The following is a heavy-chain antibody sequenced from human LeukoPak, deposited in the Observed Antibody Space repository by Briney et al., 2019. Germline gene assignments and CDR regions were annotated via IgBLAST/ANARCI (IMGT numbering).Heavy chain of an antibody. V-gene: IGHV1-2*06. J-gene: IGHJ6*02. CDR1: GYTFTGYY. CDR2: INPNSGGT. Sequence: ASVKVSCKASGYTFTGYYMHWVRQAPGQGLEWMGRINPNSGGTNYAQEFQGRVTMTRDTSISTAYMELSRLRSDDTAVYYCARDFLAAAGPLGGMDVWGQGTTVTVSS. D-gene: IGHD6-13*01. CDR3: ARDFLAAAGPLGGMDV.